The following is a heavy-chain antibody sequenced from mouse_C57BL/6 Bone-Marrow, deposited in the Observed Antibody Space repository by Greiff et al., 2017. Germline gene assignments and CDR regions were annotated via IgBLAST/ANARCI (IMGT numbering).Heavy chain of an antibody. J-gene: IGHJ1*03. D-gene: IGHD1-1*01. V-gene: IGHV5-4*01. Sequence: EVKVEESGGGLVKPGGSLKLSCAASGFTFSSYAMSWVRQTPEKRLEWVATISDGGSYTYYPDNVKGRFTISRDNAKNNLYLQMSHLKSEDTAMYYCAREGITTVVAHWYFDVWGTGTTVTVSS. CDR2: ISDGGSYT. CDR3: AREGITTVVAHWYFDV. CDR1: GFTFSSYA.